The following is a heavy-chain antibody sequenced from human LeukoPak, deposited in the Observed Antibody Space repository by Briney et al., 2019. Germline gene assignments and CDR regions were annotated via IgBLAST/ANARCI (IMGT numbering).Heavy chain of an antibody. Sequence: GGSLRLSCAASGFTFSSYWMSWVRQAPGKGLEWVANIKQDGREKYYVDSVKGRFTISRDNAKNSLYLQMNSLRAEDTAVYYCARLPVPGVTTYYYYYYMDVWGKGTTVTVSS. V-gene: IGHV3-7*01. D-gene: IGHD2-21*02. J-gene: IGHJ6*03. CDR1: GFTFSSYW. CDR2: IKQDGREK. CDR3: ARLPVPGVTTYYYYYYMDV.